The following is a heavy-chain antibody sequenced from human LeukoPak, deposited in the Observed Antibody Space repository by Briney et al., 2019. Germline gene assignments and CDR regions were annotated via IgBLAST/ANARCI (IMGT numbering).Heavy chain of an antibody. CDR3: AHYGGYRFTYYFDY. CDR2: IYWNNDN. D-gene: IGHD4-17*01. Sequence: ESGPTLVNPTQTLTLTCTFSGFSLTTTGVGVGWIRQTPGKALEWLALIYWNNDNRYSPSLRSRLTIIKDTSKNLVVLIMANMNPADTATYHCAHYGGYRFTYYFDYWGQGTPVTVSS. V-gene: IGHV2-5*01. J-gene: IGHJ4*02. CDR1: GFSLTTTGVG.